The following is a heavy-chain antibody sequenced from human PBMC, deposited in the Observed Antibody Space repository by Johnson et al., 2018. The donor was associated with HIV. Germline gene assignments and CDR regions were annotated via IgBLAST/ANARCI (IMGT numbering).Heavy chain of an antibody. J-gene: IGHJ3*02. D-gene: IGHD6-13*01. Sequence: MMLVESGGGLVQPGGSLRLSCAASGFTVSNKYMTWVRQSPWKGLEWVSVIYSGGSTYYADSVKGRFTISRDNSKNTLYLQMNSLKTEDTAVYYCTTCSRSGAFDIWGQGTMVTVSS. CDR1: GFTVSNKY. CDR3: TTCSRSGAFDI. V-gene: IGHV3-66*01. CDR2: IYSGGST.